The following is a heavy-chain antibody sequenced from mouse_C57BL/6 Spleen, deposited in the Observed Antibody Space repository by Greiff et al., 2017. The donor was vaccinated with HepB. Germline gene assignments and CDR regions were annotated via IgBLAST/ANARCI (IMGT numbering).Heavy chain of an antibody. Sequence: VQLQQPGAELVMPGASVKLSCKASGYTFTSYWMHWVKQRPGKGLEWIGEIDPSDSYTNYNQKFKGKSTLTVDKSSSTAYMQLSSLTSEDSAVYYCATHYYGSSPFDYWGQGTTLTVSS. J-gene: IGHJ2*01. V-gene: IGHV1-69*01. CDR1: GYTFTSYW. CDR3: ATHYYGSSPFDY. CDR2: IDPSDSYT. D-gene: IGHD1-1*01.